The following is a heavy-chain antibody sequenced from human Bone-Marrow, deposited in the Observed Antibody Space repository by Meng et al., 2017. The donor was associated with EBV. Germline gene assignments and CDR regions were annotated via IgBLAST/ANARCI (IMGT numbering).Heavy chain of an antibody. CDR2: IYDTGTT. J-gene: IGHJ4*02. CDR3: AKSRSSTPGIVDD. V-gene: IGHV4-61*01. Sequence: QEQLEKWCPGLVTLSKTLSLSCVVSGVSVNSGTYHWSWIRQSPGKGLEWIGYIYDTGTTIYNPSLNSRVTILLETSKNQFSLRLHSVTTADTAVYYCAKSRSSTPGIVDDWGQGTLVTVSS. D-gene: IGHD3-10*01. CDR1: GVSVNSGTYH.